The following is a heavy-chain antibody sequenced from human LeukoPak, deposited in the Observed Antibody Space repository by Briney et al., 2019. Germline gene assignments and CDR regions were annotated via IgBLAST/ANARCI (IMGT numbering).Heavy chain of an antibody. Sequence: ASVKVSCKASGYTFTGYYMHWVRQAPGQGLEWMGWINPTSGGTKYAQKFQGRVTMTTDTSMSTAYMELSRLTSDDTAVYYCARAGGRSWFDPWGQGTLVTVSS. CDR3: ARAGGRSWFDP. J-gene: IGHJ5*02. V-gene: IGHV1-2*02. CDR2: INPTSGGT. CDR1: GYTFTGYY.